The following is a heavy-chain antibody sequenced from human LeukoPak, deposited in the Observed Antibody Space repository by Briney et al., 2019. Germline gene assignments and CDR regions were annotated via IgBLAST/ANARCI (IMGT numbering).Heavy chain of an antibody. CDR1: GYTFTDYY. V-gene: IGHV1-2*02. D-gene: IGHD6-13*01. CDR3: ARSTAGSSSWYFSLDY. Sequence: ASVKVSCKASGYTFTDYYIHWVRQAPGQGLEWMGWISPNSGDTDFAQKFQGRVTMTGDTSISTAYMELSRLTSDDTAVYYCARSTAGSSSWYFSLDYWGQGTLVAVSS. J-gene: IGHJ4*02. CDR2: ISPNSGDT.